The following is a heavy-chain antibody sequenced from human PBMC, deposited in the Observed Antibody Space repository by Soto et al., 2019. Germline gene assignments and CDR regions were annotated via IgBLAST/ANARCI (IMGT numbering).Heavy chain of an antibody. CDR2: IFYSGTT. J-gene: IGHJ5*02. V-gene: IGHV4-61*01. D-gene: IGHD6-13*01. Sequence: QVQLQESGPGLVKPSETLSLTCDVAGGSVSSSSHYWSWIRQPPGEGLEWIGYIFYSGTTNYNPPLKSRVTISEDTSKNRFSLKLTSVTAADTAIYYCARLKRQPVVLPATGFDPWGQGTLVIVAS. CDR1: GGSVSSSSHY. CDR3: ARLKRQPVVLPATGFDP.